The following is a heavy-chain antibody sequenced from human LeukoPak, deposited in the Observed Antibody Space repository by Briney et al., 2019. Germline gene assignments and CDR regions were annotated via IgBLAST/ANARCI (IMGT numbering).Heavy chain of an antibody. J-gene: IGHJ6*04. CDR2: IWYDGSNK. CDR1: GFTFSSYG. CDR3: ARALTVSYYGMDV. V-gene: IGHV3-33*01. D-gene: IGHD3-3*01. Sequence: PGRSLRLSCAASGFTFSSYGMHWVRQAPGKGLEWVAVIWYDGSNKYYADSVKGRFTISRDNSKNTLYLQMNSLRAEDTAVYYCARALTVSYYGMDVWGKGTTVTVSS.